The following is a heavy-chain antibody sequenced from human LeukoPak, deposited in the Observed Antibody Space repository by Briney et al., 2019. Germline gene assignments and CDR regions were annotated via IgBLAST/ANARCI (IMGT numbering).Heavy chain of an antibody. D-gene: IGHD3-10*01. CDR2: ISGSGGST. CDR3: AKDQLLWFGELTSGSTFDY. V-gene: IGHV3-23*01. Sequence: GGSLRLSCAASGFTFSSYAMSWVRQAPGKGLEWVSAISGSGGSTYYADSVKGRFTISRDNSKNTLYLQMNSLRAEDTAVYYCAKDQLLWFGELTSGSTFDYWDQGTLVTVSS. J-gene: IGHJ4*02. CDR1: GFTFSSYA.